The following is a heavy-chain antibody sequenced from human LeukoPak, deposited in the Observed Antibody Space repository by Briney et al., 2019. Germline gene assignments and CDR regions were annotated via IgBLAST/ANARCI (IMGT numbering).Heavy chain of an antibody. CDR1: GGSFSGYY. D-gene: IGHD6-19*01. V-gene: IGHV4-34*01. CDR2: INHSGST. CDR3: ARVGDSSGFTFDY. Sequence: SETLSLTCAVYGGSFSGYYWSWIRQPPGKGLEWIGEINHSGSTNYNPSLTSRVTISVDTSKNQFSLKLSSVTAADTAVYYCARVGDSSGFTFDYWGQGTLVTVSS. J-gene: IGHJ4*02.